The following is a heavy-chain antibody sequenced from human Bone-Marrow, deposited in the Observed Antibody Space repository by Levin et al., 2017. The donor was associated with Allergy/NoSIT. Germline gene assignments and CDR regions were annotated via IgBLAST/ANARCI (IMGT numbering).Heavy chain of an antibody. J-gene: IGHJ6*02. CDR2: ISWNGGRI. D-gene: IGHD3-9*01. CDR1: RFTLNKYA. CDR3: ARGGGDYDILSGSPLDV. Sequence: GGSLSLSCAVSRFTLNKYAMHWVRQAPGKGLEWVSGISWNGGRIGYADSVRGRFTIFRDNAKNSLYLQMNSLRPEDTALYYCARGGGDYDILSGSPLDVWGQGTTVTVSS. V-gene: IGHV3-9*01.